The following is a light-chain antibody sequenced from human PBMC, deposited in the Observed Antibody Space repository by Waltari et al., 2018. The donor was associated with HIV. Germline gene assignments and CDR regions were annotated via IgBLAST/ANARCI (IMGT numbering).Light chain of an antibody. Sequence: DIPMTQTPSTLSAAVRDTVTITCRASQNIGTSLAWYQQKSGKAPALLIYQASTLQNGVSSRFSGSGSGTEFTLTITSLQRDDFATYFCQQYETYYTFGQGSRLEMK. J-gene: IGKJ2*01. CDR1: QNIGTS. V-gene: IGKV1-5*03. CDR2: QAS. CDR3: QQYETYYT.